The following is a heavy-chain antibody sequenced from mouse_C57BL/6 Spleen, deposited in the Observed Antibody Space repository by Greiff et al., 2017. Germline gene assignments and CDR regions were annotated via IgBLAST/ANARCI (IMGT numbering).Heavy chain of an antibody. V-gene: IGHV5-17*01. Sequence: EVKVVESGGGLVKPGGSLKLSCAASGFTFSDYGMHWVRQAPEKGLEWVAYISSGSSTIYYADTVKGRFTISRDNAKNTLFLQMTSLRSEDTAMYYCARRIKYYFDYWGQGTTLTVSS. CDR2: ISSGSSTI. CDR3: ARRIKYYFDY. J-gene: IGHJ2*01. CDR1: GFTFSDYG.